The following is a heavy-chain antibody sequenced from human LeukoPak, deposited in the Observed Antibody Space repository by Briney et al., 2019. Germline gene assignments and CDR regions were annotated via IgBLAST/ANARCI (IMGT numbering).Heavy chain of an antibody. Sequence: PGGSLRLSCAASGFTFNNHWMTWVRQAPGKGLEWVASIKQGGSEKYYADSVKGRFTISRDNAKNSLYLQMNSLRAEDTAVYYCARDQDKDYYYMDVWGKGTTVTVSS. CDR2: IKQGGSEK. D-gene: IGHD2-15*01. CDR1: GFTFNNHW. J-gene: IGHJ6*03. V-gene: IGHV3-7*01. CDR3: ARDQDKDYYYMDV.